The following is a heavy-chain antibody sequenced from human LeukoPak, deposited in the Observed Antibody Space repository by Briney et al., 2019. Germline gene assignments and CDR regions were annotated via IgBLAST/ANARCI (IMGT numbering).Heavy chain of an antibody. CDR3: ARPIGYSYGYYY. J-gene: IGHJ4*02. CDR2: IYHSGSGST. D-gene: IGHD5-18*01. Sequence: SETLSLTCTVSGGSISSGGHSWSWIRQPPGKGLEWIGYIYHSGSGSTYYNPSLKSRVTISIDKSKNQFSLKLNSVTAADTAVYYCARPIGYSYGYYYWGQGTLVTVSS. V-gene: IGHV4-30-2*01. CDR1: GGSISSGGHS.